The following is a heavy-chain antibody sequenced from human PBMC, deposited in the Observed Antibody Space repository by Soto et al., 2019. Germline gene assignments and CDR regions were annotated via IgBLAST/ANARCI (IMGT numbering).Heavy chain of an antibody. Sequence: RSLTCTVSGGSISSYYLSWIRQPPVKGLEWIGYIYYSGSTNYNPSLKSRVTISVDTSKNQFSLKLSSVTAADTAVYYCARRYGKNAFDSWGQGTMVTVSS. V-gene: IGHV4-59*01. J-gene: IGHJ3*02. CDR3: ARRYGKNAFDS. D-gene: IGHD5-18*01. CDR2: IYYSGST. CDR1: GGSISSYY.